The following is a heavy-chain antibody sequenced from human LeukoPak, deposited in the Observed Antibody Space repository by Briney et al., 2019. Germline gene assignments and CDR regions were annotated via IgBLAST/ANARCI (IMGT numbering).Heavy chain of an antibody. J-gene: IGHJ4*02. CDR3: VREDTPATANY. CDR2: ISGGGDIT. D-gene: IGHD2-21*02. Sequence: GSLRLSCAASGFNFANHAMSWVRQTPGKGLEWVSAISGGGDITYYADSVTGRFTISRDNSKDTLFLQMHSLRPGDTAVYYCVREDTPATANYWGQGTLVTISS. CDR1: GFNFANHA. V-gene: IGHV3-23*01.